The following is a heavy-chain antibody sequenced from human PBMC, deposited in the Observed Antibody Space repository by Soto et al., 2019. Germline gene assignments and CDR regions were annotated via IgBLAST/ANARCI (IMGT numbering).Heavy chain of an antibody. V-gene: IGHV3-23*01. CDR3: AKVKWDSYAYGYYFDD. J-gene: IGHJ4*02. D-gene: IGHD3-16*01. Sequence: PGGSLRLSCAASGFTFSSYAMSWVRQAPGKGLEWVSAISGSGGSTYYADSVKGRFTISRDNSKKTLYLQMNSLRAEDTAVYYCAKVKWDSYAYGYYFDDWGQGTLVIVSS. CDR2: ISGSGGST. CDR1: GFTFSSYA.